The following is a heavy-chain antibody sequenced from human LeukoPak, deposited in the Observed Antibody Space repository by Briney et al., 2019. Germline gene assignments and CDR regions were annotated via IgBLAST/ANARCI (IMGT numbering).Heavy chain of an antibody. J-gene: IGHJ4*02. V-gene: IGHV3-30*18. CDR1: GFTFSSYG. CDR2: ISYDGSNK. CDR3: AKDRAELLWFGEPSPFDY. Sequence: GGSLRLSCAASGFTFSSYGMHWVRQAPGKGLEWVAVISYDGSNKYYADSVKGRFTISRDNSKNTLYLQMNSLRAEDTAVYYCAKDRAELLWFGEPSPFDYWGQGTLVTVSS. D-gene: IGHD3-10*01.